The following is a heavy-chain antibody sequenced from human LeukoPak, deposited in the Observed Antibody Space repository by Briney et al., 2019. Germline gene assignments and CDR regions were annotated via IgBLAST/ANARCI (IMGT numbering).Heavy chain of an antibody. V-gene: IGHV4-4*07. CDR1: GGSNNNYY. CDR3: ARESGYYYDTSGYTFDY. CDR2: IYTSGST. D-gene: IGHD3-22*01. Sequence: PSETLSLTCTVSGGSNNNYYWSWNRQSAGKGLEWIGRIYTSGSTNYNPSLKSRVSMSVDTSKNQFSLRLRSVTAADTAVYYCARESGYYYDTSGYTFDYWGQGILVTVSS. J-gene: IGHJ4*02.